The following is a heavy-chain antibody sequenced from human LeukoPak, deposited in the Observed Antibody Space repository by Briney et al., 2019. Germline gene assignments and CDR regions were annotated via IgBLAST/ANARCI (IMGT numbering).Heavy chain of an antibody. J-gene: IGHJ4*02. V-gene: IGHV4-59*01. D-gene: IGHD5-12*01. CDR3: ARGRDIVATTDFDY. CDR2: IYYSGST. CDR1: RGSISRYY. Sequence: SETLPLTCPVSRGSISRYYWSWLRQPPGKELEGIGYIYYSGSTNYNPSLKSRVTISVDTSKNQFSLKLSSVTAADTAVYYCARGRDIVATTDFDYWGQGTLVTVSS.